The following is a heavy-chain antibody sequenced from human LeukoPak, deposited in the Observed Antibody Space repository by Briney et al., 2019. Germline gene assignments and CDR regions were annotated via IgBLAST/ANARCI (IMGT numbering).Heavy chain of an antibody. CDR3: ARQGELLPTLFDY. V-gene: IGHV4-4*09. J-gene: IGHJ4*02. CDR2: IYTSGST. D-gene: IGHD2-15*01. CDR1: GGSISSYY. Sequence: SETLSLTCTVSGGSISSYYWSWIRQPPGKGLGWIGYIYTSGSTNYNPSLKSRVTISVDTSKNQFSLKLSSVTAADTAVYYCARQGELLPTLFDYWGQGTLVTVSS.